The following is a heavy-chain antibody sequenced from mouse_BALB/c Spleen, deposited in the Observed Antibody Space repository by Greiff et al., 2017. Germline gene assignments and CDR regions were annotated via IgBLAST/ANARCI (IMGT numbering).Heavy chain of an antibody. CDR2: TSSGGGST. V-gene: IGHV5-12-1*01. J-gene: IGHJ1*01. D-gene: IGHD2-4*01. CDR3: ARHDYDWYFDV. CDR1: GFAFSSYD. Sequence: EVKLVESGGGLVKPGGSLKLSCAASGFAFSSYDMSWVRQTPEKRLEWVAYTSSGGGSTYYPDTVKGRFTISRDNAKNTLYLQMSSLKSEDTAMYYCARHDYDWYFDVWGAGTTVTVSS.